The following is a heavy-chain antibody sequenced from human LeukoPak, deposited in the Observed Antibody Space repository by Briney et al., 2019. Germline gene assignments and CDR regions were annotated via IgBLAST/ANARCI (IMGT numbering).Heavy chain of an antibody. Sequence: RSSETLSLTCTVSGGSISSSSYYWGWIRQPPGKGLEWIGSIYYSGSTYYNPSLKSRVTISVDTSKNQFSLKLSSVTAADTAVYYCATHTRSLEPYFDYWGQGTLVTVSS. CDR2: IYYSGST. CDR3: ATHTRSLEPYFDY. J-gene: IGHJ4*02. CDR1: GGSISSSSYY. V-gene: IGHV4-39*01. D-gene: IGHD1-14*01.